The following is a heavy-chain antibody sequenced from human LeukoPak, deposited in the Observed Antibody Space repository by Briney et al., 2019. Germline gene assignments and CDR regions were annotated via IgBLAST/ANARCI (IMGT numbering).Heavy chain of an antibody. CDR3: ARDHFGDPPTDY. CDR2: IYYSGST. CDR1: GGSISSGDYY. V-gene: IGHV4-30-4*08. J-gene: IGHJ4*02. D-gene: IGHD3-10*01. Sequence: SETLSLTCTVSGGSISSGDYYWSWIRQPPGKGLEWIGYIYYSGSTYYNPSLKRRVTISVDTSKNQFSLKLISVTAADTAVYYCARDHFGDPPTDYWGQGTLVTVSS.